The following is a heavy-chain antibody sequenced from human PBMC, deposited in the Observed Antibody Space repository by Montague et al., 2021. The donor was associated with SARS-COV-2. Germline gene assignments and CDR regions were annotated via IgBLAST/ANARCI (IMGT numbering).Heavy chain of an antibody. CDR1: GGSISSGSYY. CDR3: ARVVGFDFDY. CDR2: IYTSGST. J-gene: IGHJ4*02. D-gene: IGHD2-21*01. Sequence: TLSLTCTVSGGSISSGSYYWSWIRQPAGKGLEWIGRIYTSGSTNYNPSLKSRVTISVGTSKNQFPLKLSSVTAADTAVYYCARVVGFDFDYWGQGTLVTVSS. V-gene: IGHV4-61*02.